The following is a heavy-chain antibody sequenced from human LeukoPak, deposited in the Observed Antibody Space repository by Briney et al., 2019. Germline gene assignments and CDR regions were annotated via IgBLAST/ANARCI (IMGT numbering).Heavy chain of an antibody. CDR3: ARVAAARYYYYMDV. D-gene: IGHD6-13*01. CDR1: GGSISSSSYY. J-gene: IGHJ6*03. CDR2: IYYSGTA. V-gene: IGHV4-39*01. Sequence: SETLSLTCTVSGGSISSSSYYRGWIRQPPGKGPEWIGTIYYSGTAYYSPSLKSRVTISVDTSMNQFSLRLSSVTAADTAVFYCARVAAARYYYYMDVWGKGTTVTVSS.